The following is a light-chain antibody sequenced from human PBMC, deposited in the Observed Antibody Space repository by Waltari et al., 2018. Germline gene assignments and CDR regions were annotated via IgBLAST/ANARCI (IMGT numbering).Light chain of an antibody. CDR1: QSVTTN. J-gene: IGKJ1*01. V-gene: IGKV3-15*01. Sequence: ETVLTQSPGILSVSPGERATLSCRASQSVTTNLAWYQQKPGLVPRLLIYDVSTRAAGVPARFSCSGSGTEFTLTISSLQSEDFAVYYCQQYHQRPPWTFGPGTKVEMK. CDR2: DVS. CDR3: QQYHQRPPWT.